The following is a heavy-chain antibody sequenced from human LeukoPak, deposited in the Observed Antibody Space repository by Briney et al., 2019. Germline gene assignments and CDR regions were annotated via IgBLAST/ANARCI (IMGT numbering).Heavy chain of an antibody. J-gene: IGHJ6*03. Sequence: GGSLRLSCAASGFTFSSYAMSWVRQAPGKGLELVSAISGSGGSTYYADSVKGRFTISRDNSKNTLYLQMNSLRAEDTAVYYCAKAFYCSSTSCYEYYYYYMDVWGKGTTVTVSS. CDR1: GFTFSSYA. CDR2: ISGSGGST. V-gene: IGHV3-23*01. CDR3: AKAFYCSSTSCYEYYYYYMDV. D-gene: IGHD2-2*01.